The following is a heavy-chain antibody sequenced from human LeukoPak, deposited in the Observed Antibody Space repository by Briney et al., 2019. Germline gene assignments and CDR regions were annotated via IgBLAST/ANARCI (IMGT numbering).Heavy chain of an antibody. J-gene: IGHJ5*02. V-gene: IGHV4-34*01. CDR1: GGSFSGYY. D-gene: IGHD1-14*01. Sequence: PSETLSLTCAVYGGSFSGYYWSWIRQPPGKGLEWIGEINHSGSTNYNPSLKSRVTISVDTSKNQFSLKLSSVTAADTAVYYCARPEWFDPWGQGTLVTVSS. CDR3: ARPEWFDP. CDR2: INHSGST.